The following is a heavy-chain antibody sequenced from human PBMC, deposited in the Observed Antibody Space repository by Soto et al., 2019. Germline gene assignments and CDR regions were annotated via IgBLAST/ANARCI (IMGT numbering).Heavy chain of an antibody. V-gene: IGHV2-5*02. Sequence: QITLKESGPTLVKPTQTLTLTCTFSGFSLSVGGVGVGWTRQPPGKALECLALIYWDDDKRYSPSLKSRLTITKDTSKNQVVLTMTNMDPMDTATYYCAYRGPRESLFQYWGQGTLVTVSS. CDR2: IYWDDDK. J-gene: IGHJ4*02. CDR3: AYRGPRESLFQY. D-gene: IGHD3-3*01. CDR1: GFSLSVGGVG.